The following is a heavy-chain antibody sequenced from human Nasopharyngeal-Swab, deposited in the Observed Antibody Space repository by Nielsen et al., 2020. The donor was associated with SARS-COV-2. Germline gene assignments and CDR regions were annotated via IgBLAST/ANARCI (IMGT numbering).Heavy chain of an antibody. Sequence: GESLKISCAASGLNFSDYYMRWIRQAPGKGLEWVSYISSSGSTIYYADSVKGRFTISRDNAKNSLYLQMNSLRAEDTAVYYCAREGENDSSGYFSDAFDIWGQGTMVTVPS. CDR1: GLNFSDYY. D-gene: IGHD3-22*01. J-gene: IGHJ3*02. CDR3: AREGENDSSGYFSDAFDI. V-gene: IGHV3-11*04. CDR2: ISSSGSTI.